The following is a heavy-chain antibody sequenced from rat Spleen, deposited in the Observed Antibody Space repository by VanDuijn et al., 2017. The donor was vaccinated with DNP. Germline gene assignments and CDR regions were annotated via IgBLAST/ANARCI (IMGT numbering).Heavy chain of an antibody. J-gene: IGHJ3*01. D-gene: IGHD1-9*01. V-gene: IGHV1-43*01. CDR2: INTGSGGT. CDR3: ARSKNTYYGSNYGGFAY. CDR1: GYTFTNSY. Sequence: QVQLQQSGAELAKPGSSVKISCKASGYTFTNSYMGWIKQTTGQGLEFIGYINTGSGGTNYNEKFKGKATLTVDKSSSTAFMQLSSLTPDDSAVYYCARSKNTYYGSNYGGFAYWGQGTLVTVSS.